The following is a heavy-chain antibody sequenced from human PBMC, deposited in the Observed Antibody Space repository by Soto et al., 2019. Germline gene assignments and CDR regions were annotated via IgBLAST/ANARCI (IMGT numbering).Heavy chain of an antibody. V-gene: IGHV4-39*01. CDR1: GGSISSSSYY. Sequence: SETLSLTCTVSGGSISSSSYYWGLIRQPPGKGLEWIGSIYYSGSTYYNPSLKSRVTISVDTSKNQFSLKLSSVTAADTAVYYCARVDYDFWSGKQYYFDYWGQGTLVTVS. CDR2: IYYSGST. CDR3: ARVDYDFWSGKQYYFDY. J-gene: IGHJ4*02. D-gene: IGHD3-3*01.